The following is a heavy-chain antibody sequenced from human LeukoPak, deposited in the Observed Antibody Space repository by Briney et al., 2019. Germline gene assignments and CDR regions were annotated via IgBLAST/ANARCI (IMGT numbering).Heavy chain of an antibody. Sequence: SETLSLTCAVYGGSFSGYYWSWIRQSPGKGLEWIGEINQSGSTNYNPSLKSRVTISVDTSKNQFSLKLSSVTAADTAVYYCASQRETYYYDSSGFDYWGQGTLVTVSS. V-gene: IGHV4-34*01. CDR2: INQSGST. D-gene: IGHD3-22*01. CDR1: GGSFSGYY. CDR3: ASQRETYYYDSSGFDY. J-gene: IGHJ4*02.